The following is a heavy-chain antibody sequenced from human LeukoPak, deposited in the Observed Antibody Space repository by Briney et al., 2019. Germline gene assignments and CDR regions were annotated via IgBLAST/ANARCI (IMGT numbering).Heavy chain of an antibody. CDR1: GGSISSYY. Sequence: SETLSLTCTVSGGSISSYYWSWIRQPPGKGLEWIGYIYTSGSTNYNPSLKSRVTISVDTSKNQFSLKLSSVTAADTAVYYCARHRNYYDSSGYYYDYWGQGTLVTVSS. D-gene: IGHD3-22*01. CDR3: ARHRNYYDSSGYYYDY. J-gene: IGHJ4*02. CDR2: IYTSGST. V-gene: IGHV4-4*09.